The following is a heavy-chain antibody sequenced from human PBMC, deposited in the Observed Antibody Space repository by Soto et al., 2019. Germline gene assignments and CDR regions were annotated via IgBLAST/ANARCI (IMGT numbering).Heavy chain of an antibody. D-gene: IGHD5-12*01. CDR2: IIPIFGTA. Sequence: SVKVSCKASGGTFSSYAISWVRQAPGQGLEWMGGIIPIFGTANYAQKSQGRVMITADESTSTAYMELSSLRSEDTAVYYCAREGDGYNYDGYFDYWGQGTLVTAPQ. V-gene: IGHV1-69*13. CDR1: GGTFSSYA. CDR3: AREGDGYNYDGYFDY. J-gene: IGHJ4*02.